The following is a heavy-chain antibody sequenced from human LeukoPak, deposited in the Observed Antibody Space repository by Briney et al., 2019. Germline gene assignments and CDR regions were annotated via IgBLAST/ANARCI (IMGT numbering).Heavy chain of an antibody. CDR3: AKAPANYVDTAMGTFDY. CDR1: GFTFSSYA. CDR2: ISSSGIST. Sequence: PGGSLRLSCAASGFTFSSYAMNWVRQAPGKGLEWVSAISSSGISTYYADSVKGRFTISRDNSKNTLYLQMNSLRAEDTAVYYCAKAPANYVDTAMGTFDYWGQGTLVTVSP. D-gene: IGHD5-18*01. V-gene: IGHV3-23*01. J-gene: IGHJ4*02.